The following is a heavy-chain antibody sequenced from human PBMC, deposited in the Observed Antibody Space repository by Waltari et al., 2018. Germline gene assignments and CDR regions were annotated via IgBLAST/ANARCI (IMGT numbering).Heavy chain of an antibody. V-gene: IGHV3-15*01. Sequence: EVQLVESGGGLVKPGWSLSLFWSAAGFSFRQAWVRWVRHAPGKGLEWVGRIKNRADGGTTDYAAPVKGRFILSRDDAKNTLYLQMNSLITEDTAVYYCTTDLWDGPETYYNGWGQGTLVTVSS. J-gene: IGHJ4*02. CDR1: GFSFRQAW. CDR2: IKNRADGGTT. D-gene: IGHD3-10*01. CDR3: TTDLWDGPETYYNG.